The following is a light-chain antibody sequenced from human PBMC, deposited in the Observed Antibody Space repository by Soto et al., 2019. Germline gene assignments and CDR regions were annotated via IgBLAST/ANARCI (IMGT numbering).Light chain of an antibody. CDR3: QQYNNWPPWT. Sequence: EIVLTQSPATLSLSPGERATLSCRASQSVTKYLAWYQQKPGQAPRLLIYDASNRATGIPARFSGSGSGTDFTLTISRLGPEDFAVYYCQQYNNWPPWTFGRGTKVDI. CDR2: DAS. V-gene: IGKV3-11*01. J-gene: IGKJ1*01. CDR1: QSVTKY.